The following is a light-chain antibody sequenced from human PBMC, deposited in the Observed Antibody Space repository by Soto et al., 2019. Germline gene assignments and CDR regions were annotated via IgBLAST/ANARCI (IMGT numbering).Light chain of an antibody. Sequence: EIVMTQSPTLSVSPGEGATLSCRASQSVSNNLAWYQQKPGQAPRLLIYGASTRATGIPARFSGSGSGTEFTLTMSSLLSEDFAVYYCQQYHNWPLTFGQGTRLEIK. V-gene: IGKV3-15*01. CDR1: QSVSNN. CDR2: GAS. CDR3: QQYHNWPLT. J-gene: IGKJ5*01.